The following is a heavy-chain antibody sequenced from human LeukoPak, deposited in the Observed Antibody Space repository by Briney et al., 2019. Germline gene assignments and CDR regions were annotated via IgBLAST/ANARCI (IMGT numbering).Heavy chain of an antibody. CDR3: AISSGYYFWLDY. CDR2: IYSGGST. Sequence: GGSLRLSCAASGFTVSSNYMSWVRQAPGKGLEWVSVIYSGGSTYYADSVKGRFTISRDNSKNALYLQMNSLRAEDTAVYYCAISSGYYFWLDYWSQGTLVTVSS. CDR1: GFTVSSNY. J-gene: IGHJ4*02. V-gene: IGHV3-53*01. D-gene: IGHD3-22*01.